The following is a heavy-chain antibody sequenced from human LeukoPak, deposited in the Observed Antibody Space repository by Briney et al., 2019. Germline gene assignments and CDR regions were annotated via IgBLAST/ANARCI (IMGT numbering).Heavy chain of an antibody. D-gene: IGHD6-19*01. CDR2: INHSGST. CDR3: GRGHGWYEY. CDR1: GGSFSGYY. J-gene: IGHJ4*02. Sequence: SETLSLTCAVYGGSFSGYYWSWIRQPPGKGLEWIGEINHSGSTNYNPSLKSRVTISVDTSKNQFSLKLSSVTAADTAVYYCGRGHGWYEYWGQGTLVTVSS. V-gene: IGHV4-34*01.